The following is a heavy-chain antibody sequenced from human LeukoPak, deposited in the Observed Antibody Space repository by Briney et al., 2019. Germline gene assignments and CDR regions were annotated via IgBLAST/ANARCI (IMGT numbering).Heavy chain of an antibody. CDR1: GGSISSYY. CDR2: IYYSGST. CDR3: ASLRNIVVVPAAIGSIDY. D-gene: IGHD2-2*01. J-gene: IGHJ4*02. Sequence: SETLSLTCTVSGGSISSYYWSWIRQPPGKGLEWIGYIYYSGSTNYNPSLKSRVTISVDTSKNQFSLKLSSVTAADTAVYYCASLRNIVVVPAAIGSIDYWGQGTLVTVSS. V-gene: IGHV4-59*12.